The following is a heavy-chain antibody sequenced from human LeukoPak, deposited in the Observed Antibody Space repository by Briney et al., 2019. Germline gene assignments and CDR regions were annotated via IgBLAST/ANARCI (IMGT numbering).Heavy chain of an antibody. J-gene: IGHJ4*02. D-gene: IGHD6-13*01. V-gene: IGHV3-23*01. Sequence: GGSLRLSCAAPGFTFSSYAMSWVRQARGKGLEWVSAISGSGGSTYYADSVKGRFTISRDNSKNTLSLQMNSLRAEDTAVYYCPQDRGGYSSTSQIYWGPGTLVPVSS. CDR2: ISGSGGST. CDR1: GFTFSSYA. CDR3: PQDRGGYSSTSQIY.